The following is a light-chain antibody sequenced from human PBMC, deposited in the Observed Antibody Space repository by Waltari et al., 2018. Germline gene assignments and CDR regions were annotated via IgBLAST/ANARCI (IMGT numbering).Light chain of an antibody. V-gene: IGLV1-44*01. J-gene: IGLJ2*01. CDR1: SSNIGSNS. CDR2: RDN. Sequence: QSVLTQPPSPSVTPGQRVTISCSVISSNIGSNSVSWYLHVPGAAPKLLLYRDNQRPSGVPDRFSGSKSGTSASLAISGLQSADEADYYCATWDDSLNGYVFGGGTKLTVL. CDR3: ATWDDSLNGYV.